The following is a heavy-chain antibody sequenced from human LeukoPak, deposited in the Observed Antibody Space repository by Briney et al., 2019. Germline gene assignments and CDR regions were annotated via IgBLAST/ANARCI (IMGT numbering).Heavy chain of an antibody. Sequence: ASVKVSCKASGFTFNAYYVHWVRQAPGQGLEWMGWIVVVSGATNYAPKFQGRVTMTRDTSISTAYMELSRLRSDDTALYYCTRDGVPAPEEFDYWGQGTLVTVSS. V-gene: IGHV1-2*02. D-gene: IGHD2-2*01. CDR1: GFTFNAYY. CDR3: TRDGVPAPEEFDY. J-gene: IGHJ4*02. CDR2: IVVVSGAT.